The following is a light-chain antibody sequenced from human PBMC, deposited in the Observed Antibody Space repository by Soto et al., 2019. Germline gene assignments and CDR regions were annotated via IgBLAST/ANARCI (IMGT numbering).Light chain of an antibody. Sequence: QSVLTQPASVSGSPGQSITISCTGTSSDIGGYKYVSWYQQHPGKAPKLIIYEVSNRPSGVSNRFSGSKSGNTASLTISGLQADDEADYYCNSFTSISTYVFGTGTKVTVL. J-gene: IGLJ1*01. CDR1: SSDIGGYKY. CDR2: EVS. CDR3: NSFTSISTYV. V-gene: IGLV2-14*01.